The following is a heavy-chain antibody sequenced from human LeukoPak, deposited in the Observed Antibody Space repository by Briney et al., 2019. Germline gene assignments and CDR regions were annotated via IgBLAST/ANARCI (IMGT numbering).Heavy chain of an antibody. Sequence: SETLSLTCTVSGGSISSYYWSWIRQPPGKGLEWIGYIYYSGSTNYNPSLKSRVTISVDTPKNQFSLKLSSVTAADTAVYYCARESGSYHYFDYWGQGTLVTVSS. CDR2: IYYSGST. CDR3: ARESGSYHYFDY. J-gene: IGHJ4*02. D-gene: IGHD1-26*01. V-gene: IGHV4-59*01. CDR1: GGSISSYY.